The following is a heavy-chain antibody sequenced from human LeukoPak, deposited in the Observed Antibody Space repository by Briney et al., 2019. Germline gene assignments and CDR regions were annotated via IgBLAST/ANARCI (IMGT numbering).Heavy chain of an antibody. Sequence: SETLSLTCAVYGGSFSGYYWSWIRQPPGKGLEWIGEINHSGSTNYNPSLKSRVTISVDTSKNQFSLTLSSVTAADTAVYYCASRNSSGYYYYYYFDYWGQGTLVTVSS. D-gene: IGHD3-22*01. CDR1: GGSFSGYY. CDR3: ASRNSSGYYYYYYFDY. J-gene: IGHJ4*02. CDR2: INHSGST. V-gene: IGHV4-34*01.